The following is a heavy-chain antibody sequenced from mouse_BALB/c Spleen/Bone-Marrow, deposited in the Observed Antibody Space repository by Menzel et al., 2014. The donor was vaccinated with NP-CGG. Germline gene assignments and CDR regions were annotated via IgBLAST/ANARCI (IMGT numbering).Heavy chain of an antibody. D-gene: IGHD2-3*01. CDR1: GFTFSSYT. V-gene: IGHV5-6-4*01. CDR2: ISPGGSYT. Sequence: EVKLMESGGGLVKPGSSLKLSCAASGFTFSSYTMSWVRQTPEKRLEWVGPISPGGSYTYYQESLKGRFTITTDNAKNTLYLQMSSLKSEDTAIYYCTRVYDGYAYWGQGTLVTVSA. CDR3: TRVYDGYAY. J-gene: IGHJ3*01.